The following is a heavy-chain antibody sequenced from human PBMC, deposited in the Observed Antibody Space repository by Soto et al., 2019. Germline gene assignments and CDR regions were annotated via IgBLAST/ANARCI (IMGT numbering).Heavy chain of an antibody. CDR1: GYSFTNYS. CDR2: IYPGDYDT. D-gene: IGHD2-15*01. CDR3: AGLRGYAGSTIDY. J-gene: IGHJ4*02. V-gene: IGHV5-51*01. Sequence: GESPMVSITGSGYSFTNYSIGCVRQMPGKGLEWMGIIYPGDYDTIYSPAFHGQVTISVDKSISTAYLQWSSLRASETAMYYCAGLRGYAGSTIDYWGQGSLLTVTS.